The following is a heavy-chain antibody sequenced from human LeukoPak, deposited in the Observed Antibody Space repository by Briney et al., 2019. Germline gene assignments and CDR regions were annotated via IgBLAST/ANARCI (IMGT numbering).Heavy chain of an antibody. Sequence: GGSLRLSCAASGFTFSSYAMSWVRQAPGKGLEWVSAISGSGGSTYYADSVKGRFTISRDNSKNTLFLQMNSLRVEDTAVYYCAKDLRGVDDFWSGYYSGYFDSWGQGTLVTVSS. V-gene: IGHV3-23*01. D-gene: IGHD3-3*01. J-gene: IGHJ4*02. CDR3: AKDLRGVDDFWSGYYSGYFDS. CDR2: ISGSGGST. CDR1: GFTFSSYA.